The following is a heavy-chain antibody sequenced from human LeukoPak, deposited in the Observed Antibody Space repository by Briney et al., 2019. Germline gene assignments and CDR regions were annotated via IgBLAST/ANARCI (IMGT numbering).Heavy chain of an antibody. CDR2: ISSSSSYT. V-gene: IGHV3-11*06. Sequence: KPGGSLRLSCAASGFTFSDYYISWIRPAPGKGLEWVSYISSSSSYTNYADSVKGRFTISRDNAKNSLYLQMNSLRAEDTAVYYCAREYSSSWYGPDYYYYGMDVWGKGTTVTVSS. CDR1: GFTFSDYY. D-gene: IGHD6-13*01. CDR3: AREYSSSWYGPDYYYYGMDV. J-gene: IGHJ6*04.